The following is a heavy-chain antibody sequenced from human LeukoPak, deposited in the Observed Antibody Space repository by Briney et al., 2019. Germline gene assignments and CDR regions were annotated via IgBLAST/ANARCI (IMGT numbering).Heavy chain of an antibody. CDR1: GGSISSYY. CDR3: ARLVVAMAGIGDYYHGMDV. D-gene: IGHD6-19*01. J-gene: IGHJ6*02. Sequence: SETLSLTCTVSGGSISSYYWSWIRQPPGKGLEWIGYIYYSGSTNYNPSLKSRVTISVDTSKNQFSLKLSSVTAADTAVYYCARLVVAMAGIGDYYHGMDVWGQGTTVTVSS. CDR2: IYYSGST. V-gene: IGHV4-59*01.